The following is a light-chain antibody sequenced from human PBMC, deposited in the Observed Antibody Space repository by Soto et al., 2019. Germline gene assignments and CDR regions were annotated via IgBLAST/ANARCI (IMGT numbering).Light chain of an antibody. CDR2: WAS. V-gene: IGKV4-1*01. Sequence: DIVLTQSPDSLAVSLGERATINCKSSQSVLYSSNNKNYLAWYQQKPGQPPKLLIYWASTRESGVPDRFSGSGSGKDFTLPISSLQAEDVAVYYCQQYYSTPQTFGQGTKVEIK. CDR3: QQYYSTPQT. CDR1: QSVLYSSNNKNY. J-gene: IGKJ1*01.